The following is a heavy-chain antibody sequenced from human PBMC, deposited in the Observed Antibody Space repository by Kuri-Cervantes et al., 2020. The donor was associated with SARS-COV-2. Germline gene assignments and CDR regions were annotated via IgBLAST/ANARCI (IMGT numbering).Heavy chain of an antibody. CDR2: IKQDGSEK. V-gene: IGHV3-7*01. J-gene: IGHJ5*02. Sequence: GGSLRLSCAASGFTFSSYWMSWVRQAPGKGLEWVANIKQDGSEKYYVDSVKGRFTISRDNAKDSLYLQMNSLRAEDTDVYYCARVVRGVSVHWLDPWGQGTLVTVSS. CDR1: GFTFSSYW. CDR3: ARVVRGVSVHWLDP. D-gene: IGHD3-10*01.